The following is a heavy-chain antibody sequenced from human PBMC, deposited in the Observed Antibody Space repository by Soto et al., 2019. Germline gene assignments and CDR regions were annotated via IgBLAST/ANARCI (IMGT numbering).Heavy chain of an antibody. J-gene: IGHJ4*02. CDR2: IYHSGST. Sequence: LQLQESGSGLVKPSQTLSLTCAVSDGSISSGGYSWSWIRQPPGKGLEWIGYIYHSGSTYYNPSLKSRVTISVDRSKNQFSLKLSSVTAADTAVYYCARAGDYGDSFDYWGQGTLVTVSS. V-gene: IGHV4-30-2*01. CDR1: DGSISSGGYS. D-gene: IGHD4-17*01. CDR3: ARAGDYGDSFDY.